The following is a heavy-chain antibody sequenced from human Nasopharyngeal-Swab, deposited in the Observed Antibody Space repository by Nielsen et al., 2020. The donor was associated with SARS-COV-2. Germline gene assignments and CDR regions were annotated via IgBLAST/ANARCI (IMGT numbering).Heavy chain of an antibody. CDR1: GGSFSGYY. D-gene: IGHD7-27*01. CDR2: INHSGST. CDR3: ARGGIPTGDFPTGYYFDY. V-gene: IGHV4-34*01. J-gene: IGHJ4*02. Sequence: GSLRLSCAVYGGSFSGYYWSWIRQPPGKGLEWIGEINHSGSTNYNPSLKSRVTISVDTSKNQFSLKLSSVTAADTAVYYCARGGIPTGDFPTGYYFDYWGQGTLVTVSS.